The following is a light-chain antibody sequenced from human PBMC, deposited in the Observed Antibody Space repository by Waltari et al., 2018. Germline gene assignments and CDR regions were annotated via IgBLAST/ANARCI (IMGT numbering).Light chain of an antibody. CDR1: SSDVGSDRL. V-gene: IGLV2-23*01. J-gene: IGLJ1*01. Sequence: QSALTQPASVSGSPGQSITISCTGTSSDVGSDRLVSWYQQHPGKAPKLMIYEGSNRPSGISHRFSGSKSGNTASLTISGLQAEDEADYYCCSYAVGAIYVFGTGTKVTVL. CDR3: CSYAVGAIYV. CDR2: EGS.